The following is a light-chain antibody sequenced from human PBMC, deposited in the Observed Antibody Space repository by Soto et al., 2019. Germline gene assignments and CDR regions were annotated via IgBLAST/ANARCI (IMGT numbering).Light chain of an antibody. CDR3: SSYAGSNNLHLV. CDR2: EVS. Sequence: QSALTQPPSASGSPGQSVTISCTGTSSDVGGYNYVSWYQQHPGKAPKLMIYEVSKRPSGVPDRFSGSKSGNTASLTVSGLQAEDEADYYCSSYAGSNNLHLVFGGGTQLTVL. CDR1: SSDVGGYNY. J-gene: IGLJ2*01. V-gene: IGLV2-8*01.